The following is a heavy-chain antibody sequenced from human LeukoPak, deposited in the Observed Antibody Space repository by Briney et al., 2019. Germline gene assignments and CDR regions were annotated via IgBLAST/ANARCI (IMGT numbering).Heavy chain of an antibody. D-gene: IGHD6-13*01. V-gene: IGHV3-74*01. CDR3: ARAGSSSWYSNRFDP. CDR2: INSDGSST. Sequence: GGSLRHSCAASGFTFSSYWMHWVRQAPGKGLVWVSRINSDGSSTSYADSVKGRFTISRDNAKNTLYLQMNSLRAEDTAVYYCARAGSSSWYSNRFDPWGQGTLVTVSS. CDR1: GFTFSSYW. J-gene: IGHJ5*02.